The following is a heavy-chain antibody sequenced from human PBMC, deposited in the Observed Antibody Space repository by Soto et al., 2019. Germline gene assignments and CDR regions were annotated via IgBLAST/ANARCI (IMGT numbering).Heavy chain of an antibody. CDR2: PYNRSKYYK. J-gene: IGHJ6*03. V-gene: IGHV6-1*01. CDR3: ARVTGDPYYCYYLDV. Sequence: SQPPPLTCVLSVASVSSYRASWHWIRQTRSRGLERQGSPYNRSKYYKDSAVSVKSRLTITPDTSKNQFSLQLTSVTPEDTAVYYCARVTGDPYYCYYLDVWGKGTTVTVSS. CDR1: VASVSSYRAS. D-gene: IGHD3-16*01.